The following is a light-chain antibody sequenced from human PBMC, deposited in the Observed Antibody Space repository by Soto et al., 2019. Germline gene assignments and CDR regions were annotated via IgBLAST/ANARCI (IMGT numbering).Light chain of an antibody. J-gene: IGKJ4*01. CDR1: PAIGDW. Sequence: DIQMTQSPSSVSASVGDRVTITCRASPAIGDWLAWYQQKPGKAPILLIYATSTFHSGVPSMFSGCGSETEFSLSISSLQPEVFATYYCQQAVISQLTFGEYTRVEI. V-gene: IGKV1-12*01. CDR2: ATS. CDR3: QQAVISQLT.